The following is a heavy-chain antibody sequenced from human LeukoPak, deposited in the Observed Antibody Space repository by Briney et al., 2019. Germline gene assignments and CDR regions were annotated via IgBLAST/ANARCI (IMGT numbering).Heavy chain of an antibody. CDR1: GFIFSDYW. J-gene: IGHJ4*02. V-gene: IGHV3-7*01. Sequence: GGSLRLSCAASGFIFSDYWMSWVRQVPGKGLEWVANIKQDGNELYYVDSVKGRFTISRDNAKNSLYLQMNSLRAEDTAVYYCARVSPNTVTTLQYLDYWGQGTLVTVSS. CDR3: ARVSPNTVTTLQYLDY. CDR2: IKQDGNEL. D-gene: IGHD4-17*01.